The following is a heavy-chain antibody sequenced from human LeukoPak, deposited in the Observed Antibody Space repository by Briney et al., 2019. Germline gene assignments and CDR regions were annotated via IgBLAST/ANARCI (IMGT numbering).Heavy chain of an antibody. V-gene: IGHV3-21*01. CDR2: ISSSSSYI. CDR1: GFTFSSYS. D-gene: IGHD1-26*01. Sequence: GGSLRLSCAASGFTFSSYSMNWVRQAPGKGLEWVSSISSSSSYIYYADSVKGRFTISRDNAKNSLYLQLNSLRVEDTAVYYCASRIVGTPDYFDYWGQGTLVTVSS. CDR3: ASRIVGTPDYFDY. J-gene: IGHJ4*02.